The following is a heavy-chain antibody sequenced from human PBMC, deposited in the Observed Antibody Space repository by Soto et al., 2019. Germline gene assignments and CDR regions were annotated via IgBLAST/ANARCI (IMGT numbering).Heavy chain of an antibody. CDR1: GGSISSGGYY. Sequence: SETLSLTCTVSGGSISSGGYYWSWIRQHPGKGLEWIGYIYYSGSTYYNPSLKSRVTISVDTSKNQFSLKLSSVTAADTAVYYCARLPRGFRYYYYMDVWGKGTTVTVSS. CDR3: ARLPRGFRYYYYMDV. D-gene: IGHD1-26*01. V-gene: IGHV4-31*03. CDR2: IYYSGST. J-gene: IGHJ6*03.